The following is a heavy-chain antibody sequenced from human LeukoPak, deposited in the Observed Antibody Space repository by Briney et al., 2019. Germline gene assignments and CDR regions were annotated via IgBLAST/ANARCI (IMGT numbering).Heavy chain of an antibody. J-gene: IGHJ4*02. CDR3: AKDKRIAVAAGRGFGIDY. Sequence: PGRSLRLSCAASGFTFSSYGMHWVRQAPGKGLEWVAVISYDGSNKYYADSVKGRFTISRDNSKNTLYLQMNSLRAEDTAVYYCAKDKRIAVAAGRGFGIDYWGQGTLVTVSS. CDR2: ISYDGSNK. CDR1: GFTFSSYG. D-gene: IGHD6-19*01. V-gene: IGHV3-30*18.